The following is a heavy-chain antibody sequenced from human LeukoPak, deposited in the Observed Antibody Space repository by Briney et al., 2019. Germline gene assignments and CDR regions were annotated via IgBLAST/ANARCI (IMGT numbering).Heavy chain of an antibody. J-gene: IGHJ5*02. Sequence: SETLSLTRTVSGGSISSSSYYWGWIRQPPGKGLEWIGSIYYSGSTYYNPSLKSRVTISVDTSKNQFSLKLSSVTAADTAVYYCARDQFGDNYSLFDPWGQGTLVTVSS. V-gene: IGHV4-39*07. CDR2: IYYSGST. CDR1: GGSISSSSYY. D-gene: IGHD3-10*01. CDR3: ARDQFGDNYSLFDP.